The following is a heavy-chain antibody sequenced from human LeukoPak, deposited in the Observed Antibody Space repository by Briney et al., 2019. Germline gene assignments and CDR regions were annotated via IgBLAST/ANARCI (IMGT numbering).Heavy chain of an antibody. J-gene: IGHJ4*02. CDR2: ITGSGDGT. CDR3: AKAGLVRGGALDS. V-gene: IGHV3-23*01. D-gene: IGHD4/OR15-4a*01. CDR1: GFTFSTYA. Sequence: PGGSLRLSCAASGFTFSTYAMTWVRQAPGKGLEWVSSITGSGDGTSAADSVTGRFSISRDNSKSMLYLQMNSLRVEDTAVYYCAKAGLVRGGALDSWGQGTLVTVSS.